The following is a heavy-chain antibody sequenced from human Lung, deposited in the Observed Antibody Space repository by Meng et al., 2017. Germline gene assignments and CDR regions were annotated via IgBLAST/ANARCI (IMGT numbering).Heavy chain of an antibody. CDR3: ARGPTTMAHDFDY. D-gene: IGHD4-11*01. CDR2: INHSGST. V-gene: IGHV4-34*01. CDR1: GGYYSDYF. J-gene: IGHJ4*02. Sequence: QVPLHQWGTALLQPSETLTLTCVVSGGYYSDYFWSWTRQPPGKGLGWIGEINHSGSTNYTPSLESRATISVDTSQNNLSLKLSSVTAADSAVYYCARGPTTMAHDFDYWGQGTLVTVSS.